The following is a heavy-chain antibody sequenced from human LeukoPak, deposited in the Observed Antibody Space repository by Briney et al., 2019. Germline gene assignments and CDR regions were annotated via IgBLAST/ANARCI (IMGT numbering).Heavy chain of an antibody. V-gene: IGHV3-7*01. Sequence: GGSLRLSCATSGFTFSHYWMSWVRQAPGRGLEWVANLNNDGSENYYVDSVKGRFTISRDNAKNSLYLQMNSLRAEDTAVYYCARVRRYFDTSGYQVFWFDPWGQGTRVTVSS. CDR1: GFTFSHYW. D-gene: IGHD3-22*01. J-gene: IGHJ5*02. CDR2: LNNDGSEN. CDR3: ARVRRYFDTSGYQVFWFDP.